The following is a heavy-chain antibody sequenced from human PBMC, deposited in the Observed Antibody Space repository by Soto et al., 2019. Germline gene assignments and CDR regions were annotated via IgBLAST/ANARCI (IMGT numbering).Heavy chain of an antibody. CDR2: ISYDGSNK. V-gene: IGHV3-30*18. Sequence: GGSLRLSCAASGFTFSSYGMHWVRQAPGKGLEWVAVISYDGSNKYYADSVKGRFTISRDNSKNTLYLQMNSLRAEDTAVYYCAKGPHELELGANYYYYGMDVWGQGTTVTVSS. CDR1: GFTFSSYG. CDR3: AKGPHELELGANYYYYGMDV. D-gene: IGHD1-7*01. J-gene: IGHJ6*02.